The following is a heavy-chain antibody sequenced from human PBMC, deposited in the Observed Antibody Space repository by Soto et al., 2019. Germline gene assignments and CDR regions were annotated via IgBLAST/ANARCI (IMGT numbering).Heavy chain of an antibody. CDR1: GFPFSSYA. D-gene: IGHD5-18*01. J-gene: IGHJ4*02. V-gene: IGHV3-23*01. CDR2: ISGRADST. Sequence: EVQLLESGGGLVQPGGSLRLSCAASGFPFSSYAMNWVRQAPGRGLEWVSFISGRADSTFYAASVKGRFTISRDNSKNTLYLQMNSLRAEDTAVYYCAKDADVALVTTYFDYWGQGTLVTVSS. CDR3: AKDADVALVTTYFDY.